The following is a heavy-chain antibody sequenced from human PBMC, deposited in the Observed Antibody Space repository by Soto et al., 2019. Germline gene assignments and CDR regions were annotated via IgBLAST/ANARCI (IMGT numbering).Heavy chain of an antibody. Sequence: EVQLVESGGGLVQPGGSLRLSCAASGFTLSSAWMTWVRQAPGKGLEWVANIKEDGSERYYVHSVEGRFTVSRDNAKNSLYLQMDSLRAEDTAIYYCERSYDFWGQGTQVTVSS. J-gene: IGHJ4*02. CDR3: ERSYDF. V-gene: IGHV3-7*05. CDR1: GFTLSSAW. CDR2: IKEDGSER.